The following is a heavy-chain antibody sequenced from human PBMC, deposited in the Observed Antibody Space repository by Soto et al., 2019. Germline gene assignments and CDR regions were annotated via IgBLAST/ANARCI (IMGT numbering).Heavy chain of an antibody. CDR2: ISGSGDST. D-gene: IGHD6-19*01. J-gene: IGHJ4*02. Sequence: GGSLRRSCAASGFTFSTYAMHSHRQAPGKGLEWVPGISGSGDSTYYADSVKGRFTVSRDNSKNTLYLQMNSLRAEDTAVFYCAKERSSGWSFDYWGQGTLVTVSS. V-gene: IGHV3-23*01. CDR1: GFTFSTYA. CDR3: AKERSSGWSFDY.